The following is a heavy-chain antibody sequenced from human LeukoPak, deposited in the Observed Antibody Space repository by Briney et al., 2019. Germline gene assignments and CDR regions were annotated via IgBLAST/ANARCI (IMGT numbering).Heavy chain of an antibody. Sequence: PSETLSLTCTVSGGSISNYYWSWIRQPPGKGLEWIGYIYYSGSTNYNPSLKSRVTISVDTSKNQFSLKLSSVTAADTAVYYCARGGYYYGSGSPPDAFDIWGQGTMVTVSS. CDR1: GGSISNYY. CDR3: ARGGYYYGSGSPPDAFDI. CDR2: IYYSGST. J-gene: IGHJ3*02. D-gene: IGHD3-10*01. V-gene: IGHV4-59*08.